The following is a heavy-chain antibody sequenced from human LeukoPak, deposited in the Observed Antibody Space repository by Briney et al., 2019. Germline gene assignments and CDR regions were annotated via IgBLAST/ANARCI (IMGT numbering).Heavy chain of an antibody. J-gene: IGHJ5*02. CDR3: ARGSPLTIFGVVRLKNWFDP. CDR1: RVSFSRYY. Sequence: SETLSLTCAVYRVSFSRYYWSWIRQPPGKGLEGIGEINHSGSTNYKPSLQSRVTISLDTSKDQLSLRLSYLTASDTAVYYCARGSPLTIFGVVRLKNWFDPWGQGTLVTVSS. CDR2: INHSGST. V-gene: IGHV4-34*01. D-gene: IGHD3-3*01.